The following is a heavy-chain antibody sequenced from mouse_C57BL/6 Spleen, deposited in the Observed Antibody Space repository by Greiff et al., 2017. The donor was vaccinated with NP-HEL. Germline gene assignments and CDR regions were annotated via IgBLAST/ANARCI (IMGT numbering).Heavy chain of an antibody. CDR1: GYTFTSYW. CDR2: IDPSDSYT. J-gene: IGHJ3*01. D-gene: IGHD1-1*01. V-gene: IGHV1-50*01. CDR3: ARSEGGSPFAY. Sequence: QVQLQQPGAELVKPGASVKLSCKASGYTFTSYWMQWVKQRPGQGLEWIGEIDPSDSYTNYNQKFKGKATLTVDTSSSTAYMQLSSLTSEDSAVYYCARSEGGSPFAYWGQGTLVTVSA.